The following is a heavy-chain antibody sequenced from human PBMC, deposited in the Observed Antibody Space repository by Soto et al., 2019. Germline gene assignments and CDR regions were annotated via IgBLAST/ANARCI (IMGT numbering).Heavy chain of an antibody. D-gene: IGHD3-22*01. CDR3: ARVRTYYYDSSGGWFDP. CDR1: GGSISSGGYS. J-gene: IGHJ5*02. Sequence: SETLSLTCAVSGGSISSGGYSWSWIRQPPGKGLEWIGYIYHSGSTYYNPSLKSRVTISVDRSKNQFSLKLSSVTAADTAVYYCARVRTYYYDSSGGWFDPWGQGTLVTVSS. V-gene: IGHV4-30-2*01. CDR2: IYHSGST.